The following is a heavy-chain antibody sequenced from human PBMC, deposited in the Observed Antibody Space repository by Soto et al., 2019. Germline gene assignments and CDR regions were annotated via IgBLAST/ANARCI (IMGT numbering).Heavy chain of an antibody. J-gene: IGHJ4*02. Sequence: PGGSLRLSCAASGFTFSSYAMSWVRPAPGKGLEWVSAISGSGGSTYYADSVRGRFTISRDNSKNTLYLQMNSLRAEDTAVYYCAKSRDILTGYSPDYWGQGTLVTVSS. CDR1: GFTFSSYA. CDR3: AKSRDILTGYSPDY. D-gene: IGHD3-9*01. V-gene: IGHV3-23*01. CDR2: ISGSGGST.